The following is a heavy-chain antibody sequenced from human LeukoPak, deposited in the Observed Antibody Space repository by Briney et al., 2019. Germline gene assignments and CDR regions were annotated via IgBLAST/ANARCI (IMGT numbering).Heavy chain of an antibody. CDR1: GGAISSYY. CDR3: ASSSGSYSFGY. J-gene: IGHJ4*02. D-gene: IGHD1-26*01. Sequence: SETLSLTCTVSGGAISSYYWSWIRQPPGKGLQWIGYIYYSGSTNYNPSLKSRVTISVDTSKNQFSLKLSSVTAADTAVYYCASSSGSYSFGYWGQGTLVTVSS. V-gene: IGHV4-59*01. CDR2: IYYSGST.